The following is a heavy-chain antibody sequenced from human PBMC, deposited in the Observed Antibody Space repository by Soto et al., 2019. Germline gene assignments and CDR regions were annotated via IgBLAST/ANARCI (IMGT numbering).Heavy chain of an antibody. CDR2: ISGSGGST. J-gene: IGHJ6*02. V-gene: IGHV3-23*01. Sequence: PGGSLRLSCAASGFTFSSYAMSWVRQAPGKGLEWVSAISGSGGSTYYADSVKGRSTISRDNSKNTLYLQMNSLRAEDTAVYYCASDLELDYYYYGMDVWGQGTTVTVSS. D-gene: IGHD6-13*01. CDR1: GFTFSSYA. CDR3: ASDLELDYYYYGMDV.